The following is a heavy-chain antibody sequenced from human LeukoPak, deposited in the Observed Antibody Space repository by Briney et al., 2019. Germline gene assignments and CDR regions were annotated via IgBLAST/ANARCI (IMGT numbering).Heavy chain of an antibody. CDR1: GGSISSYY. J-gene: IGHJ5*02. CDR3: AREGSLGSYWFDP. Sequence: SETLSLTCTVSGGSISSYYWSWIRQPPGKGLEWIGYIYYSGSTNYNPSLKSRVTISVDTSKNQFSLKLSSVTAADTAVYYCAREGSLGSYWFDPWGQGTLVTVSS. CDR2: IYYSGST. V-gene: IGHV4-59*01.